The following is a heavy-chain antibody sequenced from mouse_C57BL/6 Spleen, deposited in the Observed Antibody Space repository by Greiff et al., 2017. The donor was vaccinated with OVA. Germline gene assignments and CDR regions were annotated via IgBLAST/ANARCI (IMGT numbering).Heavy chain of an antibody. V-gene: IGHV1-55*01. J-gene: IGHJ4*01. D-gene: IGHD2-4*01. CDR2: IYPGSGST. Sequence: VQLQQPGAELVKPGASVKMSCKASGYTFTSYWITWVKQRPGQGLEWIGDIYPGSGSTNYNENFKSKATLTVDTSSSTAYMQLSSLTSEDSAVYYCARGGIYYDYDHAMDYWGQGTSVTVSS. CDR1: GYTFTSYW. CDR3: ARGGIYYDYDHAMDY.